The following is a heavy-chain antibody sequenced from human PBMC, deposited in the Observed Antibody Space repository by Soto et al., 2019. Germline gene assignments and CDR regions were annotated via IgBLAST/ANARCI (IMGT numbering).Heavy chain of an antibody. V-gene: IGHV1-3*01. Sequence: GASVKVSCKASGFTFVMYAIHWVRQAPGQGLEWMAWINAGNGHTTYSQKFQGRVTITRDTSARTVYMELRSLRFEDTATYYCARDGWFAEGYFDFWGQGTPVTV. CDR2: INAGNGHT. CDR1: GFTFVMYA. CDR3: ARDGWFAEGYFDF. D-gene: IGHD3-10*01. J-gene: IGHJ4*02.